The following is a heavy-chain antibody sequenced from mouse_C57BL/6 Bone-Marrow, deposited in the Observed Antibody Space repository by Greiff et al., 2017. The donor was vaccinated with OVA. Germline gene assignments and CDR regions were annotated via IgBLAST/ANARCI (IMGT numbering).Heavy chain of an antibody. D-gene: IGHD1-1*01. CDR2: FYPGSGSI. CDR3: ARHAHYYGSSYRYFDV. CDR1: GYTFTEYT. V-gene: IGHV1-62-2*01. Sequence: QVQLQQSGAELVKPGASVKLSCKASGYTFTEYTIHWVKQRSGQGLEWIGWFYPGSGSIKYNEKFKDKATVTADKSSSTVYMELSRLTSEDSAVYCCARHAHYYGSSYRYFDVWGTGTTVTVSS. J-gene: IGHJ1*03.